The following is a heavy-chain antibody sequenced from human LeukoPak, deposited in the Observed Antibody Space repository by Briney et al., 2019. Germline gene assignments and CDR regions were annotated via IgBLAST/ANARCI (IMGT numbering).Heavy chain of an antibody. CDR3: AREEGPYFDC. CDR2: LNWSGDNT. V-gene: IGHV3-20*04. CDR1: GFTFHDHG. J-gene: IGHJ4*02. Sequence: GGSLRLSCAASGFTFHDHGMSWVRQVPGKGLEWVSALNWSGDNTGYADSVKGRFTISRDNAKKSLYLQMNSLTAEDTAYYYCAREEGPYFDCWGQGTLVTVSS.